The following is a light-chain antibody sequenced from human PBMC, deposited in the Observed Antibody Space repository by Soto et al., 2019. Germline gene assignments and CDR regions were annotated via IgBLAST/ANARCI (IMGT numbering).Light chain of an antibody. CDR2: DVS. CDR1: SSDVGGYNY. J-gene: IGLJ2*01. CDR3: SSYTSSSTLV. Sequence: QSVLTQPASVSGSPGQSITISCTGTSSDVGGYNYVSWYQQHPGKAPKLMIYDVSYRPSGVSNRFSGSKSGNTASLTISGLQAEYEADYYCSSYTSSSTLVFGGGTKLTVL. V-gene: IGLV2-14*01.